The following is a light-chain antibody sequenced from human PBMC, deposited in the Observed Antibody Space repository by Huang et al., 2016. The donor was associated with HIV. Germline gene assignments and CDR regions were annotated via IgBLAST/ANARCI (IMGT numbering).Light chain of an antibody. CDR2: AAS. V-gene: IGKV1-NL1*01. J-gene: IGKJ3*01. Sequence: DIQMTQSPSSLSASVGDRVTITCRASKGISNSLAWYQQKPGKAPKLLLYAASRLESGVPSRFSGSGSGTDYTLTISSLQPEDFATYYCQQYYSTPIFTFGPGTKVDIK. CDR1: KGISNS. CDR3: QQYYSTPIFT.